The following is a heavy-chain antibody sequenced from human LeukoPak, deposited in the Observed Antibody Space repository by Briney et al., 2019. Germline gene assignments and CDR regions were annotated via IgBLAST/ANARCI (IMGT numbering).Heavy chain of an antibody. V-gene: IGHV3-23*01. CDR2: ISGSGDST. CDR3: AKSRSSEARAGSKY. Sequence: GGSLRLSCAASGFTFSSYAMSWVRQAPGKGLEWVSSISGSGDSTYYADSVKGRFTISRDNSKNTLYLQLNSLRAEDTAVYYCAKSRSSEARAGSKYWGQGTLVTVSS. J-gene: IGHJ4*02. CDR1: GFTFSSYA. D-gene: IGHD6-6*01.